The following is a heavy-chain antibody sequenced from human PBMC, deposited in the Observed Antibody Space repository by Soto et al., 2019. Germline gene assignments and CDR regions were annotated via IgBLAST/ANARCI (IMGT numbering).Heavy chain of an antibody. Sequence: QITLKESGPSPVKPTQTLTVTCTFSGFSLSNSGVGVAWIRQPPGKALEWLALIYGDNDKRYSPSLKTRLTITKDTCKTHVHVPIIYMDPVDSDSFYCAHCTHHDYGEYASGTSRVFDSWGQGTLVTVSS. CDR1: GFSLSNSGVG. CDR2: IYGDNDK. CDR3: AHCTHHDYGEYASGTSRVFDS. V-gene: IGHV2-5*02. D-gene: IGHD4-17*01. J-gene: IGHJ4*02.